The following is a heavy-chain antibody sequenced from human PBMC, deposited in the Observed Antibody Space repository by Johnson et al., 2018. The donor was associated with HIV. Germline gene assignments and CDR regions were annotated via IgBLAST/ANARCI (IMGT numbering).Heavy chain of an antibody. Sequence: VKLVESGGGLVQPGRSLRLSCAASGFTFDDYAMHWVRQAPGKGLEWVSGISGSGGSTYYADSVKGRFTISRDNSKNTLYLQMNSLRAEDTAVYYCARALSIAAEEDIWGQGTMVTVSS. CDR1: GFTFDDYA. CDR3: ARALSIAAEEDI. CDR2: ISGSGGST. D-gene: IGHD6-6*01. J-gene: IGHJ3*02. V-gene: IGHV3-23*04.